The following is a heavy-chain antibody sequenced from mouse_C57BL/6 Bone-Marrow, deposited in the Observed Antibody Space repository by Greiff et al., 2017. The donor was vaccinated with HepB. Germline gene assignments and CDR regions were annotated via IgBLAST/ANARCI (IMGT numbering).Heavy chain of an antibody. CDR1: GFNIKNTY. CDR3: ARSPYYYGSSPYYFDY. J-gene: IGHJ2*01. V-gene: IGHV14-3*01. D-gene: IGHD1-1*01. CDR2: IDPANGNT. Sequence: EVQLKESVAELVRPGASVKLSRTASGFNIKNTYMHWVKQRPEQGLEWIGRIDPANGNTKYAPKFQGKATITADTSSNTAYLQLSSLTSEDTAIYYCARSPYYYGSSPYYFDYWGQGTTLTVSS.